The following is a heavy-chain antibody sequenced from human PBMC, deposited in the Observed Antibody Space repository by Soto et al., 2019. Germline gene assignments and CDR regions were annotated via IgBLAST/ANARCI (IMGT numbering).Heavy chain of an antibody. CDR1: GFSFSGSA. V-gene: IGHV3-73*02. J-gene: IGHJ4*02. CDR2: IRDKANHYAT. Sequence: EVHLVESGGGLVQPGGSVKLSCKVSGFSFSGSAMHWVRQASGKGLEWVGHIRDKANHYATAYAASLKGRFIISRDDSQNTAYLQMNNLKAGDTAVYYCNRPHSGSYGDDLDYWGQGTLVTVSS. CDR3: NRPHSGSYGDDLDY. D-gene: IGHD1-26*01.